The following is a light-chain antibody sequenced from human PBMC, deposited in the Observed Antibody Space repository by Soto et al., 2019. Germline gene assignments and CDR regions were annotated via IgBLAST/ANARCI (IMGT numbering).Light chain of an antibody. CDR2: AAS. CDR1: QDINKN. V-gene: IGKV1-9*01. J-gene: IGKJ4*01. CDR3: QQLESYPST. Sequence: DIQMTQSPSSLSASVGDRVTITCQASQDINKNLIWYQQKPGKAPKLLIYAASTLQSGVPSRFSGSGSGTDFTLTISSLQPEDFATYYCQQLESYPSTFGGGTKVDI.